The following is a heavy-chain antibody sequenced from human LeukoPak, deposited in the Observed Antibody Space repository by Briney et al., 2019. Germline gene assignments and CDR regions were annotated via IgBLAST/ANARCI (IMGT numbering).Heavy chain of an antibody. CDR2: IRTKISSYAT. V-gene: IGHV3-73*01. CDR1: GFTFSGSG. CDR3: ARSSNWFNP. Sequence: QPGGSLKLSCAASGFTFSGSGMHWFRQASGKGLEWVGRIRTKISSYATAYSASVRGRFTISRDDSKNMAYLQMNSLKTEDTAVYYCARSSNWFNPWGQGTLVTVSS. J-gene: IGHJ5*02.